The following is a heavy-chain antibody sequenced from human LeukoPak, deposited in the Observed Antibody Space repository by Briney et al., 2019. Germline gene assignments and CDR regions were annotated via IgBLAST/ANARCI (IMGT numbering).Heavy chain of an antibody. CDR2: IDSSSSSI. J-gene: IGHJ3*02. CDR1: GFTFSSYG. V-gene: IGHV3-21*01. D-gene: IGHD1-26*01. Sequence: GGSLRLSCAASGFTFSSYGMNWVRQAPGKGLEWVSSIDSSSSSIYYANSVKGRFTISRDNAQNSLYLQMNSLRAEDTAVYYCAREQSGSYSEAFDIWGQGTMVTVSS. CDR3: AREQSGSYSEAFDI.